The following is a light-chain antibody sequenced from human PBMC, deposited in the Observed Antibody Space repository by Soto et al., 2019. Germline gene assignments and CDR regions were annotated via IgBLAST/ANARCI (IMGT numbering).Light chain of an antibody. CDR1: SSVVGGYNY. Sequence: QSVLTQPPSASGSPGQSVTISCTGTSSVVGGYNYVSWYQQHPGKAPKLMIYEVSKRPSGVPDRFSGSKSGNTASLTISGLQAEDEADYYCSSYTSSSTYVFGNGTKVTVL. CDR3: SSYTSSSTYV. J-gene: IGLJ1*01. CDR2: EVS. V-gene: IGLV2-8*01.